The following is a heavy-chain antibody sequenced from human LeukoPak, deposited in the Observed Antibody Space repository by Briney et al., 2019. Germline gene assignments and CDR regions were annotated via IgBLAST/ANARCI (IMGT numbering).Heavy chain of an antibody. D-gene: IGHD6-19*01. J-gene: IGHJ4*02. CDR3: AKDAVGQQWPENY. Sequence: GGSLRLSCAASEFTFSSYGMHWVRQAPGKGLEWVAFIQYDGSYKDYGDPVKGRFTISRDNSKNTLYLQMNSLRAEDTAVYFCAKDAVGQQWPENYWGQGTLVTVSS. CDR2: IQYDGSYK. CDR1: EFTFSSYG. V-gene: IGHV3-30*02.